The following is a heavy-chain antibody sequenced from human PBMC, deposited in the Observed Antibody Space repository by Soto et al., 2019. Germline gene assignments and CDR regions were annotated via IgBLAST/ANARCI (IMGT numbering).Heavy chain of an antibody. D-gene: IGHD2-15*01. J-gene: IGHJ6*02. Sequence: GGSLRLSCAASGFTFDDYAMHWVRQAPGKGLEWVSGISWNSGSIGYADSVKGRFTISRDNAENSLYLQMNSLRAEDTALYYCAKDMGGLVVVAASPRDYYYGMDVWGQGTTVTVSS. V-gene: IGHV3-9*01. CDR3: AKDMGGLVVVAASPRDYYYGMDV. CDR2: ISWNSGSI. CDR1: GFTFDDYA.